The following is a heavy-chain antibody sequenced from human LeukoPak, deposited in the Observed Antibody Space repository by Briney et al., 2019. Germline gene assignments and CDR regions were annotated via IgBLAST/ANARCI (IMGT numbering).Heavy chain of an antibody. CDR3: TTKVIRGNSGDDYDD. CDR1: GVTFSSYG. J-gene: IGHJ4*02. Sequence: QAGGSLRLPCAASGVTFSSYGMHWVRQAPGKGLEWVALISSDGNDKLYGDSVKGRFTISRDDSKSTLYLQMNSLRAEDTAVYYCTTKVIRGNSGDDYDDWGQGTLVTVSS. V-gene: IGHV3-30*03. D-gene: IGHD5-12*01. CDR2: ISSDGNDK.